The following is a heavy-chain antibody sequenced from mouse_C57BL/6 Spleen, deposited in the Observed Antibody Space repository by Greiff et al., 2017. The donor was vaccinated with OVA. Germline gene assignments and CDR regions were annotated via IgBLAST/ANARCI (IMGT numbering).Heavy chain of an antibody. CDR3: ARQGAYKHYAMDY. Sequence: EVQLVESGGGLVQPGGSLKLSCAASGFTFSDYGMAWVRQAPRKGPEWVAFISNLAYSIYYADTVTGRFTLSRENAKNTLYLEMSSLRSEDTAMYYCARQGAYKHYAMDYWGQGTSVTVSS. J-gene: IGHJ4*01. CDR1: GFTFSDYG. D-gene: IGHD1-3*01. V-gene: IGHV5-15*01. CDR2: ISNLAYSI.